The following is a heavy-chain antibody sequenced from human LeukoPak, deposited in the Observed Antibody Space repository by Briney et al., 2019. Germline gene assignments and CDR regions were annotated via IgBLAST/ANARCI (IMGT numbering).Heavy chain of an antibody. D-gene: IGHD3-10*01. V-gene: IGHV3-23*01. CDR3: ARFAAGGSYYYYMDV. CDR2: ITGGGNII. Sequence: GGSLRPSLAVSGFTFSSHAIGLGRQAPGEGLGCVSIITGGGNIIYYAGSVKGRLTISRDNAKNSLYLQMNSLRADDTAVYYCARFAAGGSYYYYMDVWGKGTTVTVSS. J-gene: IGHJ6*03. CDR1: GFTFSSHA.